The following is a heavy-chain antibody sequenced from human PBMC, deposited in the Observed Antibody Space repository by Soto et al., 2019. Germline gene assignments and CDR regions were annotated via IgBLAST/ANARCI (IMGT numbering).Heavy chain of an antibody. Sequence: SETLSLTCTVSGGSISSSSYYWGWIRQPPGKGLEWIGNVYYSGSTYYNPSLKSRVTISVDTSKNQFSLRLRSVTAADTAVYYCAILEGFKVMDFWGQGTTVTVSS. CDR1: GGSISSSSYY. V-gene: IGHV4-39*01. CDR2: VYYSGST. CDR3: AILEGFKVMDF. J-gene: IGHJ6*02. D-gene: IGHD3-3*01.